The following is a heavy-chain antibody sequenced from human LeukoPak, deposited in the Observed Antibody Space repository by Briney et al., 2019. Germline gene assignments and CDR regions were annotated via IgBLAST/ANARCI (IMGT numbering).Heavy chain of an antibody. V-gene: IGHV3-11*01. CDR2: ISSSGSTI. J-gene: IGHJ4*02. CDR1: GFTFSDYY. D-gene: IGHD3-10*01. Sequence: PGGSLRLSCAASGFTFSDYYMSWIRQAPGKGLEWVSYISSSGSTIYYADSVKGRFTISRDNAKNSLYLQMNSLRAEDTAVYYCARDPSKTTTMVRGVITGRGNDYWGQGTLVTVSS. CDR3: ARDPSKTTTMVRGVITGRGNDY.